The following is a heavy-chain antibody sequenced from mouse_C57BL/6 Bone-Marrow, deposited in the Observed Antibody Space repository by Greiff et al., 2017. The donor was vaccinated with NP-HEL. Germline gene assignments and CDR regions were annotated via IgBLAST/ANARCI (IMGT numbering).Heavy chain of an antibody. CDR2: ISNLAYSI. J-gene: IGHJ4*01. Sequence: DVMLVESGGGLVQPGGSLKLSCAASGFTFSDYGMAWVRQAPRKGPEWVAFISNLAYSIYYADTVTGRFTISRENAKNTLYLEMSSLRSEDTAMYYCARHAHYYGSSYDAMDYWGQGTSVTVSS. V-gene: IGHV5-15*01. D-gene: IGHD1-1*01. CDR1: GFTFSDYG. CDR3: ARHAHYYGSSYDAMDY.